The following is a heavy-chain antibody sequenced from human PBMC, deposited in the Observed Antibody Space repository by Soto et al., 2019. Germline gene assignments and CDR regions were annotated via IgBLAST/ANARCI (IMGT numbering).Heavy chain of an antibody. J-gene: IGHJ3*01. CDR2: IKEDGSLK. V-gene: IGHV3-7*05. CDR3: ARNGSFCTGAVCHDFFAL. CDR1: GFSITEYW. Sequence: EVQLVESGGGLVQPGGSLRLSCVASGFSITEYWMVWFRQAPGKGLEWVANIKEDGSLKNLVDPVRFSISRYNARNSLYLSMSSLRGEDTAVYFCARNGSFCTGAVCHDFFALWGQGAVVAVSS. D-gene: IGHD2-8*02.